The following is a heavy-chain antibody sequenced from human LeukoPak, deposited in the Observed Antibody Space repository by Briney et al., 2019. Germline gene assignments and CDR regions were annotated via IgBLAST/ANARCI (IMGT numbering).Heavy chain of an antibody. V-gene: IGHV4-34*01. D-gene: IGHD2-2*03. J-gene: IGHJ4*02. CDR1: GGSFSGYY. CDR3: ASNVGYCSSTSCYVF. CDR2: INHSGST. Sequence: SETLSLTCAVYGGSFSGYYWSWIRQPPGKGLEWIGEINHSGSTNYNPSLKSRVTISVDTSKNQFSLKLSSVTAADTAVYYCASNVGYCSSTSCYVFWGQGTLVTVSS.